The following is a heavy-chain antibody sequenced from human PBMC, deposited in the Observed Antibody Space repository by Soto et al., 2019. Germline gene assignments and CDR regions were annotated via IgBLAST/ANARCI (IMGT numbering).Heavy chain of an antibody. CDR1: GGSIGSYY. J-gene: IGHJ2*01. CDR3: ARFNWYFDL. CDR2: IYYRGST. V-gene: IGHV4-59*01. Sequence: QVQLQESGPGLVKPSETLSLTCTVSGGSIGSYYWSWIRQPPGKGLEWIGYIYYRGSTNYNPSLKSRVTISVDTSKYQFSLKLSSVTAADTAMYYCARFNWYFDLWGRGTMVTVSS.